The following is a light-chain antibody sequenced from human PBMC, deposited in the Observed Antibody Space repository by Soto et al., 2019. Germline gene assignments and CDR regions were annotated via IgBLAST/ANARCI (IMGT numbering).Light chain of an antibody. CDR2: GAS. V-gene: IGKV3-15*01. Sequence: EIVMPQSQATLSVSPGEIATLSCRASQSVSSTLAWYQQKPGQDPRLLIYGASTMSTGTTARFSGSGSVTEFTLTISSLQSEYFAVYYCQQYNNWPQTFGQGTKVEIE. J-gene: IGKJ1*01. CDR3: QQYNNWPQT. CDR1: QSVSST.